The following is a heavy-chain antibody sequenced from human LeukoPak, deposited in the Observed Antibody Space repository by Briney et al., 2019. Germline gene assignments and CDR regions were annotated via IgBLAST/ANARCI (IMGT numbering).Heavy chain of an antibody. D-gene: IGHD6-19*01. CDR3: ARAPSGAVAGTVDY. J-gene: IGHJ4*02. Sequence: PGRSLRLSCAASGLTFSSYAMHWVRQAPGKGLEWVAVISYDGSNKYYADSVKGRFTISRDNSKNTLYLQMNSLRAEDTAVYYCARAPSGAVAGTVDYWGQGTLVTVSS. V-gene: IGHV3-30*04. CDR1: GLTFSSYA. CDR2: ISYDGSNK.